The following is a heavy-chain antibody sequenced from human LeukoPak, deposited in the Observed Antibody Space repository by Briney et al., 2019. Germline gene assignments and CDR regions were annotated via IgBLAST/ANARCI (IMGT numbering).Heavy chain of an antibody. V-gene: IGHV4-39*07. CDR1: GDSISTSNSY. D-gene: IGHD6-6*01. CDR3: ARDFSSSSTVYYYYYMDV. J-gene: IGHJ6*03. Sequence: SETLSLTCTVSGDSISTSNSYWGWIRQPPGKGLEWIGSIYYSGNTYYNPSLKSRVTISVDTSKNQFSLKLSSVTAADTAIYYCARDFSSSSTVYYYYYMDVWGKGTTVTVSS. CDR2: IYYSGNT.